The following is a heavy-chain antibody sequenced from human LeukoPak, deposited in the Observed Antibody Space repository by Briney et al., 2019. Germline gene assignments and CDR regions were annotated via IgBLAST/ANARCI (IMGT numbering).Heavy chain of an antibody. CDR3: ARVNAFRNGRPGDY. J-gene: IGHJ4*02. Sequence: GGSLRLSCAASGFTFSSYSMNWVRQAPGKGLEWVSSISSSSSYIYYADSVKGRFTISRDNAKNSLYLQMNSLRAEDTAVYYCARVNAFRNGRPGDYWGQGTLVTVSS. V-gene: IGHV3-21*01. D-gene: IGHD1-14*01. CDR2: ISSSSSYI. CDR1: GFTFSSYS.